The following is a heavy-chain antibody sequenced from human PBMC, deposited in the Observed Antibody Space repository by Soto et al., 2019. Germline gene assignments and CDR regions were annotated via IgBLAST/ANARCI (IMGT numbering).Heavy chain of an antibody. D-gene: IGHD3-22*01. CDR1: GGSISSSSYY. V-gene: IGHV4-39*01. Sequence: SETLSLTCTVSGGSISSSSYYWGWIRQPPGKGLEWIGSIYYSGSTYYNPSLKSRVTISVDTSKNQFSLKLSSVTAADTAVYYCARRPAPTYYDSSGYHFDYWGQGTLVTVSS. CDR2: IYYSGST. CDR3: ARRPAPTYYDSSGYHFDY. J-gene: IGHJ4*02.